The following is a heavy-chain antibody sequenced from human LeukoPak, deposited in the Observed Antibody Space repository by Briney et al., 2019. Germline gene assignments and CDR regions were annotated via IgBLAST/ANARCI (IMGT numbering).Heavy chain of an antibody. CDR2: IIPIFGIA. CDR1: GGTFSSYA. CDR3: ASFNSDIVVVPAAMTGMDV. D-gene: IGHD2-2*01. J-gene: IGHJ6*02. Sequence: ASVKVSCKASGGTFSSYAISWVRQAPGQGVEWMGRIIPIFGIANYAQKFQGRVTITADKSTSTAYMELSSLRSEDTAVYYCASFNSDIVVVPAAMTGMDVWGQGTTVTVSS. V-gene: IGHV1-69*04.